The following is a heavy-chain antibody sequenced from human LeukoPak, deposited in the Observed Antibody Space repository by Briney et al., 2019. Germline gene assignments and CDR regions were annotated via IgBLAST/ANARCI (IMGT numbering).Heavy chain of an antibody. D-gene: IGHD6-19*01. Sequence: AASVKVSCKASGYTFTSYGISWVRQAPGQGLEWMGWISAYNGNTNYAQKLQGRVTMTTDTSTSTAYMELRSLRSDDTAVYYCARCTSSDHLIAVEAVDPWGQGTLVTVSS. CDR1: GYTFTSYG. V-gene: IGHV1-18*01. J-gene: IGHJ5*02. CDR3: ARCTSSDHLIAVEAVDP. CDR2: ISAYNGNT.